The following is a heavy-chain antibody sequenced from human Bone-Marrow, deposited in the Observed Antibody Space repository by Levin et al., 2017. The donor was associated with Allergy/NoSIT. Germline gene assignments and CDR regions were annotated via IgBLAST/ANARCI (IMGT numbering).Heavy chain of an antibody. D-gene: IGHD6-13*01. CDR2: FDPEDGET. CDR1: GYTLTELS. Sequence: PLASVKVSCKVSGYTLTELSMHWVRQAPGKGLEWMGGFDPEDGETIYAQKFQGRVTMTEDTSTDTAYMELSSLRSEDTAVYYCATVPRCCSSSWYAYWGQGTLVTVSS. CDR3: ATVPRCCSSSWYAY. J-gene: IGHJ4*02. V-gene: IGHV1-24*01.